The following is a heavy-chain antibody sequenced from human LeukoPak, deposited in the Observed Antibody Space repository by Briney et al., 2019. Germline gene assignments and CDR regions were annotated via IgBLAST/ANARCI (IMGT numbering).Heavy chain of an antibody. Sequence: GGSLRLSGAASGFTVSSNYMSWVRQAPGKGLEWVSVIYSGGSTYYADSVKGRFTISRDNSKNTLYLQVNSLRAEDTAVYYCASTVVTPYGAFDIWGQGTMVTVSS. CDR2: IYSGGST. V-gene: IGHV3-53*01. D-gene: IGHD4-23*01. CDR1: GFTVSSNY. CDR3: ASTVVTPYGAFDI. J-gene: IGHJ3*02.